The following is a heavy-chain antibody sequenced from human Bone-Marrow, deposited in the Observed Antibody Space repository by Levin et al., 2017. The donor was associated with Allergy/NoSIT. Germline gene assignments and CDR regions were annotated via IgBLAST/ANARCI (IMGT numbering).Heavy chain of an antibody. D-gene: IGHD2-2*02. CDR3: ARPGAEGYGSTPHCHTNWFDP. CDR2: INPNSGDT. V-gene: IGHV1-2*02. Sequence: GESLKISCKASGYPFIGYYIHWVRQAPGQGLEWMGWINPNSGDTNYALKFQGRVTMTRDTSISTAYMELSGLRPDDTALYYCARPGAEGYGSTPHCHTNWFDPWGQGTLVTVSS. J-gene: IGHJ5*02. CDR1: GYPFIGYY.